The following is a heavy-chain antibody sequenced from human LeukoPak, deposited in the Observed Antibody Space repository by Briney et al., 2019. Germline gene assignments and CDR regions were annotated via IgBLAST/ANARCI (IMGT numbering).Heavy chain of an antibody. J-gene: IGHJ4*02. CDR3: VASSGSYHY. CDR1: GFTFSTHG. V-gene: IGHV3-30*03. CDR2: ISYDGSDE. Sequence: GGSLRLSCAASGFTFSTHGMHWVRQAPGKGLEWVAIISYDGSDEYYADSVKGRFTISRDNSKNTLFLQMNSLTPEDTAVYYCVASSGSYHYWGQGTLVTVSS. D-gene: IGHD3-10*01.